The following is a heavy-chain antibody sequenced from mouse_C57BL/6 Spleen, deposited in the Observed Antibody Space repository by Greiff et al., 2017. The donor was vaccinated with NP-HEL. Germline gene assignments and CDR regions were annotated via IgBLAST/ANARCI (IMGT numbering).Heavy chain of an antibody. D-gene: IGHD4-1*01. CDR1: GYTFTSYW. CDR2: IYPSDSET. J-gene: IGHJ4*01. V-gene: IGHV1-61*01. CDR3: ARSEVTGTAYAMDY. Sequence: QVQLQQPGAELVRPGSSVKLSCKASGYTFTSYWMDWVKQRPGQGLAWIGNIYPSDSETHYNQKFKDKATLTVDKSSSTAYMQLSSLTSEDSAVYYCARSEVTGTAYAMDYWGQGTSVTVSS.